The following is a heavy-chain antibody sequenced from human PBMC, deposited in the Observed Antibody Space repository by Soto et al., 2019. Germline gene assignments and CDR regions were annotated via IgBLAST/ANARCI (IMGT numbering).Heavy chain of an antibody. J-gene: IGHJ4*02. CDR2: ISAYNGET. CDR1: GYTFTSYG. D-gene: IGHD3-10*01. V-gene: IGHV1-18*04. CDR3: ATDPPGDY. Sequence: ASVKVSCKASGYTFTSYGISWVRQAPGQGLEWMGWISAYNGETIYAQKFQGRVTMTEDTSTDTAYMELSSLRSEDTAVYYCATDPPGDYWGQGTLVTVSS.